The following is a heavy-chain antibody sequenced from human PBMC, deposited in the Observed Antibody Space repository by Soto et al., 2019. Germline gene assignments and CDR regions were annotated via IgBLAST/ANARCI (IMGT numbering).Heavy chain of an antibody. D-gene: IGHD1-1*01. CDR1: GFTFDTYG. V-gene: IGHV3-30-3*01. Sequence: QVHLVESGGGVAQPGRSLRLSCVASGFTFDTYGIHWVRQAPGKGLQWVALISYEGSNTYYADSVRGRFTISRDNSKNSPYLQTNALRPDDTGVYYCARVTPGNNLYFFSGLDVWGRGTSVTVSS. CDR3: ARVTPGNNLYFFSGLDV. CDR2: ISYEGSNT. J-gene: IGHJ6*02.